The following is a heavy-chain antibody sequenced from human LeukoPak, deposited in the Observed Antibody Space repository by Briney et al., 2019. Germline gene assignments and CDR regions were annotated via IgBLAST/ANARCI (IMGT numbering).Heavy chain of an antibody. CDR2: INPTGGSA. J-gene: IGHJ4*02. CDR3: ARGDRYTAIGE. Sequence: ASVKVSCKVSGYTLTELSMHWVRQAPGKGLEWMGIINPTGGSASYAQKFQGRVTMTRDTSTSTVYMELSSLRSEDTAVYYCARGDRYTAIGEWGQGTLVTVSS. D-gene: IGHD2-2*02. CDR1: GYTLTELS. V-gene: IGHV1-46*01.